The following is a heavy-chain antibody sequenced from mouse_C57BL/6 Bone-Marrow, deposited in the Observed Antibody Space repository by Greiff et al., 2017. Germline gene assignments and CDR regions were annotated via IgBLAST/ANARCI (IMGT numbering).Heavy chain of an antibody. V-gene: IGHV5-6*01. J-gene: IGHJ3*01. D-gene: IGHD4-1*01. CDR1: GFTFSSYG. CDR2: ISSGGSYT. CDR3: AREGTGKAY. Sequence: EVKVVESGGDLVKPGGSLKLSCAASGFTFSSYGMSWVRQTPDKRLEWVATISSGGSYTYYPDSVKGRFTISRDNAKNTLYLQMSSLKSEDTAMYYCAREGTGKAYWGQGTLVTVSA.